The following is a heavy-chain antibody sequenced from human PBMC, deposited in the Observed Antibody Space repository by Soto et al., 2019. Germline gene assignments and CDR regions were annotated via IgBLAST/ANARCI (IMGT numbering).Heavy chain of an antibody. CDR1: GLTFSSYG. J-gene: IGHJ4*02. Sequence: PGGSLRLSCAASGLTFSSYGMHWVRQAPGKGLDWVAVIWYDGSNKYYADSVKGRFTISRDNSKNTLYLQMNSLRAEDTAVYYCARDMFQRPPTSPVAGTLGYWGQGTLVTVSS. V-gene: IGHV3-33*01. D-gene: IGHD6-19*01. CDR3: ARDMFQRPPTSPVAGTLGY. CDR2: IWYDGSNK.